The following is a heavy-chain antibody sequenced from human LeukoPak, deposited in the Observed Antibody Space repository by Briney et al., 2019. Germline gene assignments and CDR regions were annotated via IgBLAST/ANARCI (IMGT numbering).Heavy chain of an antibody. Sequence: PGGSLRLSCAASGFAFSTHAMNWVRQAPGKGLEWVSTIYDDNTYYADSVKGRFAISTDNSKNTLYLQMNSLRVEDTAVYFCAARKVRGVWFYLDYWGQGTLVTVSS. J-gene: IGHJ4*02. D-gene: IGHD3-10*01. CDR2: IYDDNT. V-gene: IGHV3-23*01. CDR3: AARKVRGVWFYLDY. CDR1: GFAFSTHA.